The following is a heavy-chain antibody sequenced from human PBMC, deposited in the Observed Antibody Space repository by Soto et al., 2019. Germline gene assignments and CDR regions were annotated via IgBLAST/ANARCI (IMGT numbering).Heavy chain of an antibody. Sequence: SETMSLTSSVYGGSINSDDSFWGWVRQSPGKGLEWIGSLYYVGSTFYNPSLKSLVTISLDPSKNQFSLRLASVTSADTAIYYCARQLPVGATSWFDPWGQGTLVTVSS. V-gene: IGHV4-39*01. CDR1: GGSINSDDSF. CDR3: ARQLPVGATSWFDP. J-gene: IGHJ5*02. D-gene: IGHD1-26*01. CDR2: LYYVGST.